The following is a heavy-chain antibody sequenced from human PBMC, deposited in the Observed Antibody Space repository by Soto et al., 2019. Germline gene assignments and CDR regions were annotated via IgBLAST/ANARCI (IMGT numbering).Heavy chain of an antibody. CDR2: IYYSGST. CDR1: GGSISSYY. V-gene: IGHV4-59*01. CDR3: ARTKYQLLFSPWFDP. Sequence: SETLSLTCTVSGGSISSYYWSWIRQPPGKGLEWIGYIYYSGSTNYNPSLKSRVTISVDTSKNQFSLKLSSVTAADTAVYYCARTKYQLLFSPWFDPWGQGTLVTVSS. J-gene: IGHJ5*02. D-gene: IGHD2-2*01.